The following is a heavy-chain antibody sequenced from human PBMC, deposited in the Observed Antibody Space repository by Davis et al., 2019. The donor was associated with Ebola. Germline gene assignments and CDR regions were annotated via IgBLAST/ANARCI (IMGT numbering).Heavy chain of an antibody. D-gene: IGHD3-9*01. CDR2: ISGFNTNT. J-gene: IGHJ4*02. CDR3: ARAPNYDVLTGTSSYYFDY. Sequence: ASVKVSCKSSGYTFTSYGLDWVRQAPGLGLEWMGWISGFNTNTNFAQKFQGRVTVSKDTSTNTAYMDLRSLTSDDTAIYYCARAPNYDVLTGTSSYYFDYRGQGTLVTVSS. V-gene: IGHV1-18*04. CDR1: GYTFTSYG.